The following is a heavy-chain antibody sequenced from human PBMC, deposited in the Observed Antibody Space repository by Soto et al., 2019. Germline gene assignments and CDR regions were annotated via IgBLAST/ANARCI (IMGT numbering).Heavy chain of an antibody. CDR1: GFAFSSYG. CDR3: AKDWNRLYYYDSSGYPDAFDI. D-gene: IGHD3-22*01. CDR2: ISYDGSNK. J-gene: IGHJ3*02. Sequence: PGGSLRLSCAASGFAFSSYGMHWVRQAPGKGLEWVAVISYDGSNKYYADSVKGRFTISRDNSKNTLYLQMNSLRAEDTAVYYCAKDWNRLYYYDSSGYPDAFDIWGQGTMVTVSS. V-gene: IGHV3-30*18.